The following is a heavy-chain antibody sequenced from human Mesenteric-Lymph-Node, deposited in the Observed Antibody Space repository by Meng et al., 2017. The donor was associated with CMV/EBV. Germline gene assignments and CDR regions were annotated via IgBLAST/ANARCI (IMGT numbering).Heavy chain of an antibody. J-gene: IGHJ4*02. CDR1: GFTFSSYA. D-gene: IGHD5-18*01. CDR3: AGTWIQL. CDR2: ISGSGRTT. V-gene: IGHV3-23*01. Sequence: GESLKISCAASGFTFSSYAMSWVRQAPGKGLEWVSGISGSGRTTFYADSVEGRFTISRDNSKNTLYLQMNSLRAEDTAVYYCAGTWIQLWGQGTLVTVSS.